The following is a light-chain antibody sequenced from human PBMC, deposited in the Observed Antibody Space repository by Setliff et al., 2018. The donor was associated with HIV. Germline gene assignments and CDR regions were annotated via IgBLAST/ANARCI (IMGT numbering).Light chain of an antibody. J-gene: IGLJ1*01. CDR3: SSYTSISTYV. V-gene: IGLV2-18*02. Sequence: QSALTQPPSVSGSPGQSVTISCTGTSSDVGSYNRVSWYQQPPGTAPKLMIYEVNYRPSGVPDRFSGSKSGNTASLTISGLQAEDEADYYCSSYTSISTYVFGTGTKVTVL. CDR1: SSDVGSYNR. CDR2: EVN.